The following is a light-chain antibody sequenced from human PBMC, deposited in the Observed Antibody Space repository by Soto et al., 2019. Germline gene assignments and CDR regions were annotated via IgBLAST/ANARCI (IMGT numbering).Light chain of an antibody. Sequence: QSALTQPASVSGPPGQSITISCTGTSSDVGAYNYVSWYQHHPGKAPRLVIYDVTNRPSGISDRFSGSKSVNTASLTISGLLAEDEADYYCTSYTSTSTYVFGTGTKLTVL. CDR3: TSYTSTSTYV. CDR1: SSDVGAYNY. V-gene: IGLV2-14*01. CDR2: DVT. J-gene: IGLJ1*01.